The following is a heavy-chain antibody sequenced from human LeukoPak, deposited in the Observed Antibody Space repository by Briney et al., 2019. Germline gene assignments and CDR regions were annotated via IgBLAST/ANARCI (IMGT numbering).Heavy chain of an antibody. CDR1: GFTFSSYA. Sequence: GGSLRLSCAASGFTFSSYAMSWVRQAPGKGLEWVSATSGSGGSTYYADSVKGRFTISRDNSKNTLYLQMNSLRGADTAVHYCAKLPSGSSGAPLDYWGQGTLASVSS. CDR3: AKLPSGSSGAPLDY. D-gene: IGHD6-19*01. J-gene: IGHJ4*02. CDR2: TSGSGGST. V-gene: IGHV3-23*01.